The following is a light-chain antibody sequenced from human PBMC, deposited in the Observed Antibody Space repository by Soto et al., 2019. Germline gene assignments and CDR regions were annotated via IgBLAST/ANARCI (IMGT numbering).Light chain of an antibody. CDR2: GAS. Sequence: EIVLTQSPGTLSWSPGERATLSCRASHSVSSSYLAWYQQKPGQAPRLLIYGASSRATGIPDRFSGSGSGTDFTLTISRLEPEDFAVYYCQQYGSSPPITFGQGTRLEIK. CDR3: QQYGSSPPIT. J-gene: IGKJ5*01. CDR1: HSVSSSY. V-gene: IGKV3-20*01.